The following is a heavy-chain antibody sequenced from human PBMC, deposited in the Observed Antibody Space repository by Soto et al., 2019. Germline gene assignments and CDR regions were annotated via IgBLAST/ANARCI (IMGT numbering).Heavy chain of an antibody. J-gene: IGHJ4*02. CDR1: GFPFINFA. CDR3: AKFGASGSYFQFAY. CDR2: ISGTGSRT. D-gene: IGHD3-10*01. V-gene: IGHV3-23*01. Sequence: GGSLRLSCAASGFPFINFAMSWVRQSPGKGLEWVSAISGTGSRTWYADSVRGRFTVSRDNSKSTLYLQMNSLRDEDTAVYYCAKFGASGSYFQFAYWGPGTMVTVSS.